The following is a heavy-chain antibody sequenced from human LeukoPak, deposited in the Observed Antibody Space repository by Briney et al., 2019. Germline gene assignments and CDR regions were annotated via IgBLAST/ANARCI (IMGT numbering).Heavy chain of an antibody. J-gene: IGHJ4*02. D-gene: IGHD2-21*02. Sequence: GGSLRLSCAASGFTFSSYSMNWVRQAPGKGLEWVSSISSSTSYKYYADSVKGRFTISRDNAKNSLYLQMNSLRAEDTAVYYCARAVTAILGYFDYWGQGTLVTVSS. CDR3: ARAVTAILGYFDY. CDR2: ISSSTSYK. CDR1: GFTFSSYS. V-gene: IGHV3-21*01.